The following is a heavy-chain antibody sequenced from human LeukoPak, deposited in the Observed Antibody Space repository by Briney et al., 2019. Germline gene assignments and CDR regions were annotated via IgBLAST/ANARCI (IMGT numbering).Heavy chain of an antibody. J-gene: IGHJ6*03. CDR1: GFTFSSYG. D-gene: IGHD3-9*01. V-gene: IGHV3-21*01. CDR3: ARDPGGYDILTGYYPYYYYMDV. CDR2: ISSSSSYI. Sequence: PGGSLRLSCAASGFTFSSYGMSWVRQAPGKGLEWVSSISSSSSYIYYADSVKGRFTISRDNAKNSLYLQMNSLRAEDTAVYYCARDPGGYDILTGYYPYYYYMDVWGKGTTVTISS.